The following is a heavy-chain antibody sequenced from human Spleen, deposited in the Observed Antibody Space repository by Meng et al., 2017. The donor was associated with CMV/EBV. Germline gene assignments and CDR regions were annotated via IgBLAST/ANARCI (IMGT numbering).Heavy chain of an antibody. CDR2: IYPGDSDT. J-gene: IGHJ6*02. D-gene: IGHD2-2*02. CDR1: GYRFTTYW. CDR3: ARLRGYCISSSCHKGYDYHGMDV. V-gene: IGHV5-51*01. Sequence: GGSLRLSCKGSGYRFTTYWIGWVRQMPGKGLEWMGIIYPGDSDTRYSPSFQGQVTISADKTISTAYLQWSRLNASDTAMYYFARLRGYCISSSCHKGYDYHGMDVWGQGTTVTVSS.